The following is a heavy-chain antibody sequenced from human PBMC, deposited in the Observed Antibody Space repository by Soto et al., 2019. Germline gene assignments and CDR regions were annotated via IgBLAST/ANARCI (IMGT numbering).Heavy chain of an antibody. CDR1: GYFFTSHY. CDR2: INPNNGDT. J-gene: IGHJ4*02. V-gene: IGHV1-2*06. CDR3: AREVTYGGGSFSLGL. D-gene: IGHD3-10*01. Sequence: QVQLVQSGAEVEKPGASVKVSCKTSGYFFTSHYIHWVRLAPGRGLEWMGRINPNNGDTNSPQKFQGRVTMTSDTSLSTAYIELSGLRSDDPALYYFAREVTYGGGSFSLGLWGQGTLVTVSS.